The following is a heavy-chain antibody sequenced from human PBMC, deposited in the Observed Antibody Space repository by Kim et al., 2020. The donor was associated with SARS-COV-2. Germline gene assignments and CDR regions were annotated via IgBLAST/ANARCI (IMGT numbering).Heavy chain of an antibody. Sequence: GGSLRLSCAASGFTFDDYGMSWVRQAPGKGLEWVSGINWNGGSTGYADSVKGRFTISRDNAKNSLYLQMNSLRAEDTALYHCARVFGSSWMRNWFDPWGQGALVTVAS. V-gene: IGHV3-20*01. CDR3: ARVFGSSWMRNWFDP. CDR1: GFTFDDYG. D-gene: IGHD6-13*01. CDR2: INWNGGST. J-gene: IGHJ5*02.